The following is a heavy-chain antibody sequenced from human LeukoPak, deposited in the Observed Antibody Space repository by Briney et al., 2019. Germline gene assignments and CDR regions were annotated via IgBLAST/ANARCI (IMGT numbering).Heavy chain of an antibody. CDR2: MNPNSGNT. CDR1: GYTFTSYD. V-gene: IGHV1-8*01. CDR3: AREHYYGSESYYPTFAY. D-gene: IGHD3-10*01. Sequence: ATVKVSCKASGYTFTSYDINWVRQATGQGLEWMGWMNPNSGNTGYAQKFQGRVTMTRDTSISTAYMELSRLRSDDTAVYYCAREHYYGSESYYPTFAYWGQGTLVTVSS. J-gene: IGHJ4*02.